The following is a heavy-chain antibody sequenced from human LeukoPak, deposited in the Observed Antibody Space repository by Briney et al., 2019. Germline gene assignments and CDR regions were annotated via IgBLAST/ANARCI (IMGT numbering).Heavy chain of an antibody. V-gene: IGHV4-34*01. CDR2: INHSGST. J-gene: IGHJ4*01. CDR1: GGSFNDYY. Sequence: NASETLSLTCAVYGGSFNDYYWSWIRQPPGKGLEWIGEINHSGSTNYNPSLKSRVTISVDTSKNQVSLGLSSVTAADTAVYYCARLQATVTIHAYFDYWGQGTLVTVSS. CDR3: ARLQATVTIHAYFDY. D-gene: IGHD4-17*01.